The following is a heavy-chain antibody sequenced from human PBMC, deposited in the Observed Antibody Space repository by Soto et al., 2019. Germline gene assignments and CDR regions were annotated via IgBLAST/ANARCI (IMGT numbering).Heavy chain of an antibody. Sequence: QVQVEQWGAGLLKPSETLSLICGVYDGSFSGYYWSWIRQPPGKGLEWIGEIIDSGSTNYNPSLKSRVTISGDTSKNQCSLKVRSVPAADTAVYFCARGKRRALGAYYGLDVWGRGTTVSVSS. CDR3: ARGKRRALGAYYGLDV. V-gene: IGHV4-34*02. D-gene: IGHD1-1*01. J-gene: IGHJ6*02. CDR1: DGSFSGYY. CDR2: IIDSGST.